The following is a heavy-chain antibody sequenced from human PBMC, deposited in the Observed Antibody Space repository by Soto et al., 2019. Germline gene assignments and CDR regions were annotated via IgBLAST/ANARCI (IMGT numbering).Heavy chain of an antibody. Sequence: QVQLQQWGAGLLKPSETLSLTCAFYGGSFSGYYWSWIRQPPGKGLEWIGEINHSGSTNYNPSLKSRVTISVDTSKNQFSLKLSSVTAADTAVYYCARYPINYYDSSGYYIDYWGQGTLVTVSS. CDR1: GGSFSGYY. V-gene: IGHV4-34*01. CDR3: ARYPINYYDSSGYYIDY. J-gene: IGHJ4*02. CDR2: INHSGST. D-gene: IGHD3-22*01.